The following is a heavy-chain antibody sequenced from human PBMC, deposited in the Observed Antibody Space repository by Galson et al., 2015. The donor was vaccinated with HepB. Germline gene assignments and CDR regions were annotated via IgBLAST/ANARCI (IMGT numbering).Heavy chain of an antibody. CDR2: IIPILGIA. V-gene: IGHV1-69*02. J-gene: IGHJ5*02. Sequence: SCKASGCTFSSYTISWVRQAPGQGLEWMGRIIPILGIANYAQKFQGRVTITADKSTSTAYMELSSLRSEDTAVYYCARGGFGGNWFDPWGQGTLVTVSS. CDR1: GCTFSSYT. D-gene: IGHD3-10*01. CDR3: ARGGFGGNWFDP.